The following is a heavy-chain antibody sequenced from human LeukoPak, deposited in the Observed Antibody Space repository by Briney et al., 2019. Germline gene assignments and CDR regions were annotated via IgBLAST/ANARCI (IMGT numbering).Heavy chain of an antibody. J-gene: IGHJ6*02. Sequence: SETLSLTCAVYGGSFSGYYWSWIRQPPGKGLEWIGEINHSGSTNYNPSLKSRVTISVDTSKNQFSLKLSSVTAADTAVYYCARGPVDYDDYVYYYGMDVWGQGTTVTVSS. CDR2: INHSGST. V-gene: IGHV4-34*01. CDR1: GGSFSGYY. D-gene: IGHD4-17*01. CDR3: ARGPVDYDDYVYYYGMDV.